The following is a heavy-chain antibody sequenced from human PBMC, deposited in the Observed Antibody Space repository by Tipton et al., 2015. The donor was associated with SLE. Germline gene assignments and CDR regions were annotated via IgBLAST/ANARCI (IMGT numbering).Heavy chain of an antibody. V-gene: IGHV4-38-2*01. CDR1: GYSISSGYY. J-gene: IGHJ4*02. CDR3: ARRGSRVY. D-gene: IGHD3-10*01. CDR2: IYYSGST. Sequence: TLSLTCAVSGYSISSGYYWGWIRQPPGKGLEWIGRIYYSGSTYYNPSLKSRVTISVDTSKNQFSLKLSSVTAADTAVDYCARRGSRVYWGQGTLVTVSS.